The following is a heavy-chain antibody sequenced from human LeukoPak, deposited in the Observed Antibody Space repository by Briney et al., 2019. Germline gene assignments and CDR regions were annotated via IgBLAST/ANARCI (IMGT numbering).Heavy chain of an antibody. J-gene: IGHJ6*03. D-gene: IGHD4/OR15-4a*01. CDR1: GFTFSTFG. CDR2: IRYNGNDQ. Sequence: PGGSLRLSCATSGFTFSTFGMHWVRQAPGKGLEWVAFIRYNGNDQYYAESVKGRFTISRDNSKNTLYLQMNSLRAEDTAVYYCAKGEGAYYYYYMDVWGRGTTVTVSS. CDR3: AKGEGAYYYYYMDV. V-gene: IGHV3-30*02.